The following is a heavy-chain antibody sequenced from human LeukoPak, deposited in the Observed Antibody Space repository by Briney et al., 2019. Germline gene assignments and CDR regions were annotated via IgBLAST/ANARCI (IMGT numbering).Heavy chain of an antibody. V-gene: IGHV4-38-2*02. D-gene: IGHD2-15*01. CDR3: ARVEVPRDINDWYFDL. CDR2: LYHSGTT. CDR1: GYSIAHSFF. Sequence: SETLSLTCTVSGYSIAHSFFWAWIRQPPGGGLEWIGSLYHSGTTYYNTSLKSRISTSVDTSKNQFPLKLRLVTAADTAVYYCARVEVPRDINDWYFDLWGRGTLVTVSS. J-gene: IGHJ2*01.